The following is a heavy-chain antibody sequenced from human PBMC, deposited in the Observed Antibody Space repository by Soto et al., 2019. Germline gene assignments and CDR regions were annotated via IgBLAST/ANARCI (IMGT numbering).Heavy chain of an antibody. J-gene: IGHJ4*02. CDR1: GGSISSYY. D-gene: IGHD3-22*01. CDR3: ARDALSRDSI. CDR2: ISYSGST. V-gene: IGHV4-59*06. Sequence: SETLSLTCTVSGGSISSYYWSWIRQHPGKGLEWIGYISYSGSTYYNPSLESRVTISVDTSKNQFSLKLSSVTAADTAVYYCARDALSRDSIWGQGTLVTSPQ.